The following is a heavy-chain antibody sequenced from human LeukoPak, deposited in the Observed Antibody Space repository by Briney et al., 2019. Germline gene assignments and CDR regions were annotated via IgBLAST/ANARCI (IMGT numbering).Heavy chain of an antibody. CDR3: ARANFLYCSSTTCLFDY. CDR1: GYTFTDYY. Sequence: ASVEVSCKASGYTFTDYYMHWVRQAPGQGFEWTGWINPNSGDTNYAQKFQGRVTMTRDTSISTAHMELSRLRSDDTAVYYCARANFLYCSSTTCLFDYWGQGTLVIVSS. CDR2: INPNSGDT. V-gene: IGHV1-2*02. J-gene: IGHJ4*02. D-gene: IGHD2-2*01.